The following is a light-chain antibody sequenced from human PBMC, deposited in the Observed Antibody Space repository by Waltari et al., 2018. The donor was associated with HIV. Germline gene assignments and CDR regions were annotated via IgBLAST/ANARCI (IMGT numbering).Light chain of an antibody. CDR2: DDS. CDR1: NIGSQN. CDR3: QVWHSRTAHVE. J-gene: IGLJ2*01. V-gene: IGLV3-21*02. Sequence: SYVLTQSPSVSVAPERTAAITCGGDNIGSQNVHRYQQKSGQAPVLMVYDDSGRPSVITERFSGSNSGNTATLTITRVEAGDEADYYCQVWHSRTAHVEFGGGTTLTVL.